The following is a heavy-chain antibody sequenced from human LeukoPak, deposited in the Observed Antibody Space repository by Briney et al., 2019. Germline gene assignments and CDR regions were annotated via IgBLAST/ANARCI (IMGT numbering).Heavy chain of an antibody. J-gene: IGHJ6*02. D-gene: IGHD3-3*01. CDR2: MNPNSGNT. Sequence: GASVKVSCKASGYTFTSYDINWVRQATGQGLEWMGWMNPNSGNTGYAQKFQGRVTMTRNTSISTAYMELSSLRSEDTAVYYCARGPPGYDFWSGYYIYYYYYGMDVWGQGTTVTVSS. CDR1: GYTFTSYD. V-gene: IGHV1-8*01. CDR3: ARGPPGYDFWSGYYIYYYYYGMDV.